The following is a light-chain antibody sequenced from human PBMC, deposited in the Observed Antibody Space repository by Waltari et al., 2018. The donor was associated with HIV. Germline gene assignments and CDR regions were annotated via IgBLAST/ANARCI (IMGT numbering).Light chain of an antibody. J-gene: IGLJ2*01. Sequence: QSVLTQPPSVSGTPGQKVTISCSGGSSNIGSNPVNWYQQLPGTDPKLLIYSNNQRSSGVPDRFSGSKSGTSASLAISGLQSDDETDYYCAVRDDRLNGVLFGGGTRLTVL. CDR3: AVRDDRLNGVL. CDR2: SNN. CDR1: SSNIGSNP. V-gene: IGLV1-44*01.